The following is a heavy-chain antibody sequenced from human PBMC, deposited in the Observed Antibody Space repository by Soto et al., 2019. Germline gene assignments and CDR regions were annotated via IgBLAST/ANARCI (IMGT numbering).Heavy chain of an antibody. CDR2: ISSNGGST. CDR3: ARGGSLYCSSTSCYAGSDY. Sequence: EVQLVESGGGLVQPGGSLRLSCAASGFTFSSYAMHWVRQAPGKGLEYVSAISSNGGSTYYANSVKGRFTISRDNSKNTLYLQMGSLRAEDMAVYYCARGGSLYCSSTSCYAGSDYWGQGNLVTVSS. V-gene: IGHV3-64*01. CDR1: GFTFSSYA. J-gene: IGHJ4*02. D-gene: IGHD2-2*01.